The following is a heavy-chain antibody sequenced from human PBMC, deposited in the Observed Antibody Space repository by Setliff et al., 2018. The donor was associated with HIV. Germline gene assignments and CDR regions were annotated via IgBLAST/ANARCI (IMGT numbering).Heavy chain of an antibody. CDR3: ARVRSPFYFDY. CDR2: IRSSSGTPI. CDR1: GFNFNFFA. V-gene: IGHV3-48*04. J-gene: IGHJ4*02. Sequence: PGGSLRLSCAASGFNFNFFAVYWVRQAPGKGLEWVSYIRSSSGTPIYYADSVKGRFTISRDNAKNSLNLQMDSLRAEDTAVYYCARVRSPFYFDYWGQGTLVTV.